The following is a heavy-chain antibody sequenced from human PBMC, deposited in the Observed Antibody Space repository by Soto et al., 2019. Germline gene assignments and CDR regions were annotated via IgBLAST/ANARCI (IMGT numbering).Heavy chain of an antibody. CDR3: ADPPDDNWNDS. J-gene: IGHJ5*01. V-gene: IGHV3-23*01. CDR1: GFTFSSYA. Sequence: EVQLLESGGGLVQPGGSLRLSCAASGFTFSSYAMSWVRQAPGKGLEWISAVSGSGGSTYYAASVKGRFTISRDNSKDTLYLQMNSLRAEDTAVYYCADPPDDNWNDSWGQGTPVTVSS. D-gene: IGHD3-16*01. CDR2: VSGSGGST.